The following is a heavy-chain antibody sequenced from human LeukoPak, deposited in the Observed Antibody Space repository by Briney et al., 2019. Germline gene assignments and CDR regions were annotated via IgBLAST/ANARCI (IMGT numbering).Heavy chain of an antibody. CDR1: GGTFSSYA. V-gene: IGHV1-69*13. Sequence: SVKVSCKASGGTFSSYAISWVRQAPGQGLEWMGGIIPIFGTANYAQKFQGRVTITADESTSTAYMELSSLRSEDTAVYYCARGRSGYYHDDAFDIWGQGTMVTVSS. CDR2: IIPIFGTA. CDR3: ARGRSGYYHDDAFDI. D-gene: IGHD3-22*01. J-gene: IGHJ3*02.